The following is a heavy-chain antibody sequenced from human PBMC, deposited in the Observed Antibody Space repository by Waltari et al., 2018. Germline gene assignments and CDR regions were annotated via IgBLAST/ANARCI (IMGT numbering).Heavy chain of an antibody. CDR1: GGTFSSYA. CDR3: ARDNLYDILTGYYIDAFDI. CDR2: IIPIFGTA. D-gene: IGHD3-9*01. J-gene: IGHJ3*02. Sequence: QVQLVQSGAEVKKPGSSVKVSCKASGGTFSSYAISWVRQAPGQGLEWMGGIIPIFGTANYAQKFQGRVTITADKSTSTAYMELSSLRSEDTAVYYCARDNLYDILTGYYIDAFDIWGQGTMVTVSS. V-gene: IGHV1-69*14.